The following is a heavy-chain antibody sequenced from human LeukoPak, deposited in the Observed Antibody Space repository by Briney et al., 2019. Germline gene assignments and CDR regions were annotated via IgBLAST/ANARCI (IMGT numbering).Heavy chain of an antibody. J-gene: IGHJ4*02. V-gene: IGHV3-30*02. Sequence: GGSLRLSCAASGFTFSSYGMHWVRQAPGKGLECVAFIWYDGSNKYYADSVKGRFTISRDNSKNTLYLQMNSLRAEDTAVYYCAKDRGWWTYFDYWGQGTLVTVSS. CDR2: IWYDGSNK. D-gene: IGHD6-19*01. CDR3: AKDRGWWTYFDY. CDR1: GFTFSSYG.